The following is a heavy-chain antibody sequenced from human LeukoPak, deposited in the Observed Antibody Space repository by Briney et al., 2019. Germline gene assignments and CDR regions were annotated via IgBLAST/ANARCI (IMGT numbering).Heavy chain of an antibody. V-gene: IGHV4-34*01. CDR2: INHSGST. Sequence: SETLSLTCAVYGGSFSGYYWSWIRQPPGKGLEWIGEINHSGSTNYNPSLKSRVTISVDTSKNQFSLQLSSVTAADTAGYYCATARAGAAFRWFDPWGQGTLVTVSS. J-gene: IGHJ5*01. D-gene: IGHD6-19*01. CDR3: ATARAGAAFRWFDP. CDR1: GGSFSGYY.